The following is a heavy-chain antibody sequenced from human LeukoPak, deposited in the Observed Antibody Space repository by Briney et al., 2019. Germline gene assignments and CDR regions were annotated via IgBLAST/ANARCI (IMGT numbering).Heavy chain of an antibody. CDR1: GYTFTNYG. CDR3: AREKWELHRSTDMDV. V-gene: IGHV1-69*05. Sequence: ASVKVSCKASGYTFTNYGVTWVRQAPGQGLEWMGGIIPIFGTANYAQKFQGRVTITTDESTSTAYMELSSLRSEDTAVYYCAREKWELHRSTDMDVWGKGTTVTVSS. D-gene: IGHD1-26*01. CDR2: IIPIFGTA. J-gene: IGHJ6*03.